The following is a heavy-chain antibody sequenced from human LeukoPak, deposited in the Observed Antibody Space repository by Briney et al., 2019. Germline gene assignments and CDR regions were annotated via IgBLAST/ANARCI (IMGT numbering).Heavy chain of an antibody. D-gene: IGHD2-15*01. V-gene: IGHV1-2*02. J-gene: IGHJ4*02. Sequence: ASVKVSCKASGYTFTGYYMHWVRQAPGQGLEWMGWINPNSGGTNYAQKFQGRVTMTRDTSISTAYMELSRLRSDDTAVYYCASYCSGGSCYSPSFDYWGQGTLVTVSS. CDR2: INPNSGGT. CDR1: GYTFTGYY. CDR3: ASYCSGGSCYSPSFDY.